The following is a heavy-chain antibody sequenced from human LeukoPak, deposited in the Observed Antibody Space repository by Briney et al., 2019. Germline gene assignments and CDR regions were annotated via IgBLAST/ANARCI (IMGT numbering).Heavy chain of an antibody. CDR2: INPNSGGT. J-gene: IGHJ4*02. CDR3: ATVNGDCGGDCYSD. V-gene: IGHV1-2*02. CDR1: GYTFTGYY. D-gene: IGHD2-21*02. Sequence: ASVKVSCKASGYTFTGYYMHWVRQAPGQGLEWMGWINPNSGGTNYAQKFQGRVTMTRDTSISTAYMELSSLRSEDTAVYYCATVNGDCGGDCYSDWGQGTLVTVSS.